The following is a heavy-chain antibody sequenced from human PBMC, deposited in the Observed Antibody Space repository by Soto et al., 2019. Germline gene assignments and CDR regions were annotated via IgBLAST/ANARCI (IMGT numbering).Heavy chain of an antibody. J-gene: IGHJ5*02. Sequence: QVQLQESGPGLVKPSETLSLTCTVSGGSISSYYWSWIRQPPGKGLEWIGYIYYSGSTNYNPSLMSRVTISVNTSKNQVSLKLSSVTAADTAVYYCARDGRRWRRNWFDPWGQGTLVTVSS. V-gene: IGHV4-59*01. CDR3: ARDGRRWRRNWFDP. D-gene: IGHD2-21*02. CDR2: IYYSGST. CDR1: GGSISSYY.